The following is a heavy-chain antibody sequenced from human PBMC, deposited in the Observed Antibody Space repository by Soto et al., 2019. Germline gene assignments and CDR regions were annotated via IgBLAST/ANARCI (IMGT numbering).Heavy chain of an antibody. J-gene: IGHJ6*02. CDR1: GYTFTSYD. V-gene: IGHV1-8*01. D-gene: IGHD3-22*01. Sequence: QVQLVQSGAEVKKPGASVKVSCKASGYTFTSYDIGWVRQATGQGREWMGWMNPNSDNTGYAQKFQGRVTMTSHTSIGTAYIELSSLRSEDTAVYYCARIPSYDTSGPLDYYYGMDVWGLGTTVTVSS. CDR2: MNPNSDNT. CDR3: ARIPSYDTSGPLDYYYGMDV.